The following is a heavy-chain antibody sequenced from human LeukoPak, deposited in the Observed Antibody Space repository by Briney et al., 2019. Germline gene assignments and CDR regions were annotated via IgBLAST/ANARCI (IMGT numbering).Heavy chain of an antibody. CDR2: ISYDGSNK. V-gene: IGHV3-30-3*01. CDR1: GFTFSSYA. Sequence: GGSLRLSCAASGFTFSSYAMHWVRQAPGKGLEWVAVISYDGSNKYYADSVKGRFTISRDNSKNTPYLQMNSLRAEDTAVYYCAAGSGRYFGAFDIWGQGTMVTVSS. J-gene: IGHJ3*02. D-gene: IGHD6-19*01. CDR3: AAGSGRYFGAFDI.